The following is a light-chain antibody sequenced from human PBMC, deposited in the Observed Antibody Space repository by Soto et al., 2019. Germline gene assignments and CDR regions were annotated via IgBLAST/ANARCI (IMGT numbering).Light chain of an antibody. CDR3: QQTYSIPYS. CDR1: QRVNTY. CDR2: AAS. Sequence: DIQMTQSPSSLSASVGDRVTITCRASQRVNTYVNWYHQRPGKAPKVLISAASNLQSGVPSTFSGSGSGTDFTLTITSLQPEDFATYYCQQTYSIPYSFGQGTKLEFK. J-gene: IGKJ2*01. V-gene: IGKV1-39*01.